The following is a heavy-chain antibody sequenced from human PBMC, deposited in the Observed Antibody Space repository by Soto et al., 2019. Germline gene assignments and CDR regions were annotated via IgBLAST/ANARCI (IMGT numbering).Heavy chain of an antibody. D-gene: IGHD3-10*01. J-gene: IGHJ6*03. CDR2: ISWNSGSI. Sequence: GGSLRLSCAASGFTFDDYAMHWVRQAPGKGLEWVSGISWNSGSIGYADSVKGRFTISRGKAKNSRYLQMNSLKAEDTALYYRAKGATPLLWFGESSYTYYMDVWGKGTTVTVSS. V-gene: IGHV3-9*01. CDR1: GFTFDDYA. CDR3: AKGATPLLWFGESSYTYYMDV.